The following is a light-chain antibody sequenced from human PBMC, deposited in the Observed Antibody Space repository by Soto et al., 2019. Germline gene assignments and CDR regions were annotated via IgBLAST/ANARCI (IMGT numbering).Light chain of an antibody. Sequence: MMLKKSLATLSLSPGKRATLSWRASQNISNYLIWYQQKPGQAPRLLLYDVSNRATGIPARFSGSGSGTDFTLTTSSLQPEDFVVYYCKQRSNWPRTFGQGSKVDIK. CDR2: DVS. CDR3: KQRSNWPRT. J-gene: IGKJ1*01. V-gene: IGKV3-11*01. CDR1: QNISNY.